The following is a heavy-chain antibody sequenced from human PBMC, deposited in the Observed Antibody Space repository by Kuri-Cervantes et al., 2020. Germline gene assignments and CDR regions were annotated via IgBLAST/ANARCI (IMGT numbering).Heavy chain of an antibody. J-gene: IGHJ6*03. CDR2: IRSKANSYAT. D-gene: IGHD2-2*02. V-gene: IGHV3-73*01. Sequence: GGSLRLSCAASGFTFSSYGMHWVRQASGKGLEWVGRIRSKANSYATAYAASVKGRFTISRDDSKNTAYLQMNSLKTEDTAVYYCTYTYMDVWGKGTTVTVSS. CDR1: GFTFSSYG. CDR3: TYTYMDV.